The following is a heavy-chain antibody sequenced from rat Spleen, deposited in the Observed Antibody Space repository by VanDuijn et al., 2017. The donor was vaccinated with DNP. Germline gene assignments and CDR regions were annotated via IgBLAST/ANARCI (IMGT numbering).Heavy chain of an antibody. CDR3: ARHANYGSLVYAMDA. CDR2: ISTGGGDT. J-gene: IGHJ4*01. V-gene: IGHV5S11*01. CDR1: GFTFSNYY. D-gene: IGHD1-3*01. Sequence: EVQLVESGGGLVQPGRSMKLSCAASGFTFSNYYMAWVRQAPTKGLEWVESISTGGGDTYYRDSVKGRFTISRDNAKSTLYLQMDSLRSEETATYYCARHANYGSLVYAMDAWGQGTSVTVSS.